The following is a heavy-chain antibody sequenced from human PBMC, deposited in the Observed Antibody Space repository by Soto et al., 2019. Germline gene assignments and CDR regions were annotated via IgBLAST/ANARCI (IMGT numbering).Heavy chain of an antibody. D-gene: IGHD3-10*01. CDR1: GGSFSGYY. CDR2: INHSGST. V-gene: IGHV4-34*01. J-gene: IGHJ5*02. Sequence: SETLSLTCAVYGGSFSGYYWSWIRQPPGKGLEWIGEINHSGSTNYNPSLKSRVTISVDTSKNQFSLKLSSVTAADTAVYYCARDRLPAMVRGVTLKGWFDPWGQGTLVTVS. CDR3: ARDRLPAMVRGVTLKGWFDP.